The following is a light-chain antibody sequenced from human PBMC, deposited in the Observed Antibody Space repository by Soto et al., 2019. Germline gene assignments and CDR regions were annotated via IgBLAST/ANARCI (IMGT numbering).Light chain of an antibody. CDR2: GAS. J-gene: IGKJ2*01. CDR1: QSVSSN. CDR3: QQYNTWPS. Sequence: EIVMTQSPATLYLSPGERATLSCRASQSVSSNLAWNQQKPGQAPRLLIYGASTRATGIPARFSGSGSGTEFTLTISSLQSEDFAVYYCQQYNTWPSFGQGTKLEIK. V-gene: IGKV3-15*01.